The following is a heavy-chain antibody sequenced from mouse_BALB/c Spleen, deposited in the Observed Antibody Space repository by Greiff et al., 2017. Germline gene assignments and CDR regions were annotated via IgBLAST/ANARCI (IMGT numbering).Heavy chain of an antibody. D-gene: IGHD1-1*01. Sequence: VQLQQSGAELVKPGASVKLSCTASGFNIKDTYMHWVKQRPEQGLEWIGRIDPANGNTKYDPKFQGKATITADTSSNTAYLQLSSLTSEDTAVYDCARWVGGDAMDYWGQGTSVTVSS. CDR1: GFNIKDTY. V-gene: IGHV14-3*02. CDR3: ARWVGGDAMDY. CDR2: IDPANGNT. J-gene: IGHJ4*01.